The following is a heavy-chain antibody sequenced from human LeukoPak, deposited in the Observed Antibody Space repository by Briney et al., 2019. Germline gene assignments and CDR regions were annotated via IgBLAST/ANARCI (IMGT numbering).Heavy chain of an antibody. D-gene: IGHD3-10*01. CDR1: GGSISSYY. CDR3: ARSRGMGFDY. CDR2: IYYSGST. J-gene: IGHJ4*02. V-gene: IGHV4-59*01. Sequence: SETLSLTCTVSGGSISSYYWSWIRQPPGKGLEWIGYIYYSGSTNYNPSLKSRVTISVDTSKNQFSLELSSVTAADTAVYYCARSRGMGFDYWGQGTLVTVSS.